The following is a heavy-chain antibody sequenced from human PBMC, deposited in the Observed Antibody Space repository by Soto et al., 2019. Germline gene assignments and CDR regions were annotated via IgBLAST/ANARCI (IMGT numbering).Heavy chain of an antibody. V-gene: IGHV3-74*01. CDR2: INSDGSST. CDR3: ARAVEDPILRFLEWLPDDYYYYYMDV. Sequence: GSLRLSCAASGFTFSSYWMHWVRQAPGKGLVWVSRINSDGSSTSYADSVKGRFTISRDNAKNTLYLQMNSLRAEDTAVYYCARAVEDPILRFLEWLPDDYYYYYMDVWGKGTTVTVSS. J-gene: IGHJ6*03. D-gene: IGHD3-3*01. CDR1: GFTFSSYW.